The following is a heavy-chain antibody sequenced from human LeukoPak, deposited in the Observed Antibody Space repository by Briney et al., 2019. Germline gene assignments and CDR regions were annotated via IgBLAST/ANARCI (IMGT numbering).Heavy chain of an antibody. J-gene: IGHJ4*02. CDR2: ISGNGGRT. D-gene: IGHD3-10*01. Sequence: GGSLRLSCAASGFTFNNYAMSWVRQAPGKGLEWDAAISGNGGRTYYRDSVKGRFTISRDNPKNTLYLLMNSLSAEDTALYYCAKEQTSSGYFDYWGQGTLVTVSS. CDR3: AKEQTSSGYFDY. CDR1: GFTFNNYA. V-gene: IGHV3-23*01.